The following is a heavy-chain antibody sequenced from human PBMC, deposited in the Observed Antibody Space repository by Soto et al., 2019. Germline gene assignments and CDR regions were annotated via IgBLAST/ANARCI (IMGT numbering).Heavy chain of an antibody. CDR2: IIPIFGTA. CDR1: GGTFSSYA. V-gene: IGHV1-69*13. J-gene: IGHJ4*02. Sequence: SVKVSCKASGGTFSSYAISWVRQAPGQGLEWMGGIIPIFGTANYAQKFQGRVTITADESTSTAYMELSSLRSEDTAVYYCAGYSSSWYPLFDYWGQGTLVTVSS. CDR3: AGYSSSWYPLFDY. D-gene: IGHD6-13*01.